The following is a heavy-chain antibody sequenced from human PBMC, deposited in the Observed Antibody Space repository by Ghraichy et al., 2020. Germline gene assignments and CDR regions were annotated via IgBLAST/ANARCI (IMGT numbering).Heavy chain of an antibody. Sequence: ETLSLTCTVSGGSVSGDEYYWNWVRQPPGKGLEWIGYIDHRGSTKYNPSLKSRVIILGDTSRNQFSLKLNSVTAADTAVYYCVTGVGWLPDYWGQGTLVTVSS. CDR2: IDHRGST. D-gene: IGHD5-24*01. CDR3: VTGVGWLPDY. J-gene: IGHJ4*02. CDR1: GGSVSGDEYY. V-gene: IGHV4-61*08.